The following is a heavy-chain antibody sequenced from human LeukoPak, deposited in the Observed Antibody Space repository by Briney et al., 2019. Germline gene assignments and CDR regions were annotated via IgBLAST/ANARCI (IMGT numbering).Heavy chain of an antibody. CDR1: GYSFTSYW. V-gene: IGHV5-51*01. J-gene: IGHJ4*02. CDR2: IYPGDSDT. CDR3: ARGLPMVRGVMPDY. D-gene: IGHD3-10*01. Sequence: GGSLRLSCAASGYSFTSYWIGWLRQMPGKGLEWMGIIYPGDSDTRYSPSFQGQVTISADKSISTAYLQWSSLKASDTAMYYCARGLPMVRGVMPDYWGQGTLVTVSS.